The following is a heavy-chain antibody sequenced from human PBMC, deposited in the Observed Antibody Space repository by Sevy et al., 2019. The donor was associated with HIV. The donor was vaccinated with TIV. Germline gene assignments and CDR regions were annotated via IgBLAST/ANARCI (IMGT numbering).Heavy chain of an antibody. CDR2: IGYDGSNK. J-gene: IGHJ4*02. V-gene: IGHV3-33*01. Sequence: GGSLRLSCAASGFTPSSYGMHWVRQAPGKGLEWVAVIGYDGSNKYYADSVKGRFTISRDNSKNTQFLQMDDLRAEDTAVYYCARDPRMCGDYRVAYFDYWGQGTLVTVSS. D-gene: IGHD4-17*01. CDR3: ARDPRMCGDYRVAYFDY. CDR1: GFTPSSYG.